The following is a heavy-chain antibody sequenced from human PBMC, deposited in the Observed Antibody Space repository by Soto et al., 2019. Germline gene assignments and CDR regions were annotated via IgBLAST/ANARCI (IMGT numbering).Heavy chain of an antibody. CDR2: IYYSGST. CDR1: GGSVNSGGYH. V-gene: IGHV4-31*02. Sequence: SETLSLTCTFSGGSVNSGGYHWSWIRQHPGKGLEWIGDIYYSGSTYYNPSLKSRVTISIDTSTNHFSLHLSALTAADTAVYYCARAPIPNWNYYGMDVWGQGTTVTVS. J-gene: IGHJ6*02. D-gene: IGHD1-1*01. CDR3: ARAPIPNWNYYGMDV.